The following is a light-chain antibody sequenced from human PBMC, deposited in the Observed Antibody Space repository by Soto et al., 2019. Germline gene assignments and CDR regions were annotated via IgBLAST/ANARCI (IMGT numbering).Light chain of an antibody. CDR1: QGIGIH. Sequence: DIQMTQSPSSLSASVGDRVTLTCRASQGIGIHLCWYKQKPGKAPKRLIYAASSMQFGVPSRFSGSGSGTEFTLTISSLQPEDFATYYCLQHNSFPFTFGPGTKVDI. J-gene: IGKJ3*01. V-gene: IGKV1-17*01. CDR2: AAS. CDR3: LQHNSFPFT.